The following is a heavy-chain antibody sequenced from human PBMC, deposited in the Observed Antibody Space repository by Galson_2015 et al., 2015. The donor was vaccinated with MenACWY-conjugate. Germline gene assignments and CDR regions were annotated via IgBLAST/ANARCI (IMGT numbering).Heavy chain of an antibody. J-gene: IGHJ4*02. CDR2: INSDGSST. Sequence: SLRLSCAASGFTFSSYWMHWVRQAPGKGLEWVSRINSDGSSTSYADSENGQFSISRDNAKNTLYLQMNSLRAEDTAVYYCARLGENYRTPPHFDCWAQRTLLTVSS. V-gene: IGHV3-74*01. CDR1: GFTFSSYW. D-gene: IGHD3-16*01. CDR3: ARLGENYRTPPHFDC.